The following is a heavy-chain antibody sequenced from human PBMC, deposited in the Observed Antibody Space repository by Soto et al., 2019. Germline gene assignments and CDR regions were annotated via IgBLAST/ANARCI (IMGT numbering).Heavy chain of an antibody. CDR1: GFTFSSYG. CDR3: ARDSKDDSSGYYAGFDY. V-gene: IGHV3-33*01. D-gene: IGHD3-22*01. CDR2: IYYDGSNK. Sequence: QVQLVESGGGVVQPGRSLRLSCAVSGFTFSSYGMNWVRQAPGKGLEWGAAIYYDGSNKYYADSVRGRFTISRDNFKNTLYLHMNSLRAEDTAVYYCARDSKDDSSGYYAGFDYWGQGTLVTVSS. J-gene: IGHJ4*02.